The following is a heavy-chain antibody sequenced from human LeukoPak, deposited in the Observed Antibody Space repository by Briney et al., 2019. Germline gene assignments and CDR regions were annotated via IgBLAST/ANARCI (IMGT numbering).Heavy chain of an antibody. J-gene: IGHJ4*02. CDR3: ARLAAISGSDYPDD. V-gene: IGHV4-59*08. CDR2: IFYSGNT. Sequence: SETLSLTCTVSGVSISSYYWSWIRQPPGKGLEWIGHIFYSGNTIYNPSLRSRVTISADTSKNHFSLRLRSVTAADTAVYYCARLAAISGSDYPDDWGQGTLVTVSS. CDR1: GVSISSYY. D-gene: IGHD1-26*01.